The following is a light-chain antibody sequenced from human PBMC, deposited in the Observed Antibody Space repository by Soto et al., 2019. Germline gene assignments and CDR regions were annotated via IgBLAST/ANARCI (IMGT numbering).Light chain of an antibody. CDR1: TSNLGSNF. J-gene: IGLJ3*02. CDR2: RND. Sequence: QSVLTQPPSASGTPGQRVTISCSGSTSNLGSNFVYWYQQVPGAAPKPLISRNDQRPSGVPDRFSGSKSGTSASLANSGLRSEDEADYHCAAWDDSLSGVVFGGGTKLTVL. CDR3: AAWDDSLSGVV. V-gene: IGLV1-47*01.